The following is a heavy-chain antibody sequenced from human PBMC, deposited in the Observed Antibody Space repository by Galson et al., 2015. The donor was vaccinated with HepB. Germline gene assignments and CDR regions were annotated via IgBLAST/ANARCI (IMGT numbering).Heavy chain of an antibody. Sequence: SVKVSCKASGYTFTSYYMHWVRQAPGQGLEWMGIINPSGGSTSYAQKFQGRVTMTRDTSTSTVYMELSSLRSEDTAVYYCAREYSSGWYYYYGMDVWGQGTTVTVSS. CDR1: GYTFTSYY. D-gene: IGHD6-19*01. J-gene: IGHJ6*02. CDR3: AREYSSGWYYYYGMDV. V-gene: IGHV1-46*03. CDR2: INPSGGST.